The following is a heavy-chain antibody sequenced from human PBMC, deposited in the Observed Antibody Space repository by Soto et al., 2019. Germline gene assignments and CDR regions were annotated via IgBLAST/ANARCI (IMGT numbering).Heavy chain of an antibody. J-gene: IGHJ4*02. CDR3: VRESTWLRHYDS. V-gene: IGHV3-7*01. Sequence: EVRLVESGGALVQPGGSLRLSFAASGFTFSDSWIGWVRQAPGKGLEWVANIKQDGSQTPYQPSLRGRFVISRDNTLKTLYLHMSSLRAEDTAVYYCVRESTWLRHYDSWGQGTVVTVSS. CDR1: GFTFSDSW. D-gene: IGHD5-18*01. CDR2: IKQDGSQT.